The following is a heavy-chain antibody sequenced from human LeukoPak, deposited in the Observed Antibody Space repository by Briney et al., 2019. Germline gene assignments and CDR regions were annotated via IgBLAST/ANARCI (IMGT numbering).Heavy chain of an antibody. CDR2: ISGNGDNT. Sequence: GGSLRLSCAASGFTFSSYAMSWVRQAPGKGLEWVSAISGNGDNTYYADSVKGRFTISRDNSKNTLYLQMNSLRAEDTAVYYCANEYCTNGVCPNYYYGMDVWGQGTTVTVSS. J-gene: IGHJ6*02. CDR1: GFTFSSYA. CDR3: ANEYCTNGVCPNYYYGMDV. V-gene: IGHV3-23*01. D-gene: IGHD2-8*01.